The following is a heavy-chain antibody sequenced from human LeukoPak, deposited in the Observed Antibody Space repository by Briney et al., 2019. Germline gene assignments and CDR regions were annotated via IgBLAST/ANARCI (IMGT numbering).Heavy chain of an antibody. D-gene: IGHD2-2*01. CDR1: GFTFSRDW. CDR3: ARYPSRYCTSTSCYLVH. J-gene: IGHJ5*02. Sequence: GGSLRLSCAASGFTFSRDWMSWVRQAPGKGLEWVANINQDGSQKYYVDSVKGRFTISRDNAKNSLYLQMHSLRAEDTAVYYCARYPSRYCTSTSCYLVHWGQGALVTVSS. CDR2: INQDGSQK. V-gene: IGHV3-7*02.